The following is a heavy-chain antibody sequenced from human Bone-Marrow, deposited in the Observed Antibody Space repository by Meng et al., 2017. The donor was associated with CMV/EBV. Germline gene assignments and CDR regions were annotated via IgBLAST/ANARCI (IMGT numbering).Heavy chain of an antibody. V-gene: IGHV1-69*05. Sequence: SVKVSCKASRGTFSSYVISWVRQVPGEGLEWMGGIPLFGEAKSAQKFQGRLTITTDESMSTAYMELSSLRSDDTAVYYCARGDFWSGHPEMVMVDFWGQGTMVTVSS. CDR3: ARGDFWSGHPEMVMVDF. CDR2: IPLFGEA. D-gene: IGHD3-3*01. J-gene: IGHJ3*01. CDR1: RGTFSSYV.